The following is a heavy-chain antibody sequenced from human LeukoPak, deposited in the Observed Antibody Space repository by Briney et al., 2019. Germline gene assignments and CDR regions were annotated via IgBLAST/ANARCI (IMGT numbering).Heavy chain of an antibody. V-gene: IGHV4-59*01. Sequence: SETLSLTCTVSGGSISSYYWSWLRQPPGKGLEWIGFIYYSGITDYNPSLKSRVTISVDTSKNQFSLKLTSVTAADTAVYYCARGFYSPHYWGQGTLVSVSS. CDR1: GGSISSYY. J-gene: IGHJ4*02. D-gene: IGHD4-11*01. CDR2: IYYSGIT. CDR3: ARGFYSPHY.